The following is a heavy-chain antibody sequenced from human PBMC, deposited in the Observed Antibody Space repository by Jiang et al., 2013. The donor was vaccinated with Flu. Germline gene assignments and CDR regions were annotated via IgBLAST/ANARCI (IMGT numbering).Heavy chain of an antibody. CDR1: GYSFSTFW. CDR3: ARPHLGYCTNGVCWEDWFDP. CDR2: VYPGVSTA. Sequence: GAEVKKPGESLKISCKGSGYSFSTFWIGWVRQMPGKGLEWLGIVYPGVSTATYIPSFQGQVTISADKSLSTAYLQWSSLKASDTGIYYCARPHLGYCTNGVCWEDWFDPWGQGTLVTVSS. D-gene: IGHD2-8*01. J-gene: IGHJ5*02. V-gene: IGHV5-51*01.